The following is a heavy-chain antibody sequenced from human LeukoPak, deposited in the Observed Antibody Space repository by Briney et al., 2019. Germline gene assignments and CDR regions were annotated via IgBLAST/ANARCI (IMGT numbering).Heavy chain of an antibody. V-gene: IGHV3-23*01. J-gene: IGHJ4*02. CDR1: GFTFSNYM. D-gene: IGHD6-19*01. CDR2: ISGSGGST. Sequence: GGSLRLSCAASGFTFSNYMMHWVRQAPGKGLEWVSAISGSGGSTYYADSVKGRFTISRDNSKNTLYLQMNSLRAEDTAVYYCAKTVGWRWLVRGTIDYCGQGTLVTVSS. CDR3: AKTVGWRWLVRGTIDY.